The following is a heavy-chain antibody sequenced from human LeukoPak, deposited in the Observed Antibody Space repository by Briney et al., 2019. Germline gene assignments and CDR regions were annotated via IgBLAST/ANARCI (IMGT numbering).Heavy chain of an antibody. D-gene: IGHD6-19*01. J-gene: IGHJ5*02. CDR2: ISHDGSDK. CDR3: ARVVVAATLGNWFDP. CDR1: GFTFSRYA. V-gene: IGHV3-30-3*01. Sequence: PGRSLRLSCAASGFTFSRYAMHWVRQAPGKGLDWVAVISHDGSDKYYGDSVKGRFTISRDNSKNTLYLQMNSLRAEDTAVYYCARVVVAATLGNWFDPWGQGTLVTVSS.